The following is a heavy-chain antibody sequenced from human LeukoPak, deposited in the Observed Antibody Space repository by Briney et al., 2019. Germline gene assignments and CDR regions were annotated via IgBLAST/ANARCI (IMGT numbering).Heavy chain of an antibody. CDR2: INPNSGDT. J-gene: IGHJ6*03. CDR3: ARDGVFRFEVGDVYYYYMDV. D-gene: IGHD2-21*02. CDR1: GYTFTSYY. Sequence: ASVKVSCKASGYTFTSYYMHWVRQAPGQGLEWMGWINPNSGDTKYAQKFQGRVTMTRDTSNNTVYMDLTRLIFDDTAMYYCARDGVFRFEVGDVYYYYMDVWGKGTTVIISS. V-gene: IGHV1-2*02.